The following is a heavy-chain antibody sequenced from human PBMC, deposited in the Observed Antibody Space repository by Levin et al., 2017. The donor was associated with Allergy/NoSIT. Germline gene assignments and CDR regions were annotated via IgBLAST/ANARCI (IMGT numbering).Heavy chain of an antibody. D-gene: IGHD1-1*01. J-gene: IGHJ6*02. V-gene: IGHV3-74*01. CDR3: ARDRGMERPRYYYYGMDV. Sequence: GKSLKISCAASGFTFSSYWMHWVRQAPGKGLVWVSRINSDGSSTSYADSVKGRFTISRDNAKNTLYLQMNSLRAEDTAVYYCARDRGMERPRYYYYGMDVWGQGTTVTVSS. CDR1: GFTFSSYW. CDR2: INSDGSST.